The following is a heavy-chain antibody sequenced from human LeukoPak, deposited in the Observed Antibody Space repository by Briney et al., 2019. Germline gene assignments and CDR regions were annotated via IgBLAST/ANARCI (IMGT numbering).Heavy chain of an antibody. J-gene: IGHJ5*02. CDR1: GFNFNTYA. CDR3: AEYAPPTTGVTRFFDP. V-gene: IGHV3-23*01. CDR2: IGSDGGGI. D-gene: IGHD2-21*02. Sequence: GGSLRLSCAASGFNFNTYAMTWVRQAPGKGLEWVSVIGSDGGGIQYADSVKGRFSIPRDNSKNTLYLQMNSLRTEDTAIYYRAEYAPPTTGVTRFFDPWGQGSLVSVSS.